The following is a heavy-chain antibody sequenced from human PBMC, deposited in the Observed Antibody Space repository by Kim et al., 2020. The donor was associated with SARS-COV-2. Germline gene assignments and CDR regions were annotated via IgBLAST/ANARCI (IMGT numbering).Heavy chain of an antibody. V-gene: IGHV3-53*01. Sequence: YADSVKGRFTISRDNSKNTLYLQMNSLRAEDTAVYYCARERPNYYYGMDVWGQGTTVTVSS. J-gene: IGHJ6*02. CDR3: ARERPNYYYGMDV.